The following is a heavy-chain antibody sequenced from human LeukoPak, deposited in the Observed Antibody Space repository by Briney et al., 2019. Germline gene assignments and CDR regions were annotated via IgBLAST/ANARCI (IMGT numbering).Heavy chain of an antibody. D-gene: IGHD5-12*01. CDR3: ARGFDSKSTYFDY. CDR2: IYYSGST. CDR1: GFTVSSNY. V-gene: IGHV4-38-2*01. Sequence: GSLRLSCAASGFTVSSNYMSWVRQAPGKGLEWIGSIYYSGSTYYNPSLKSRVTISVDTSKNQFSLKLSSVTAADTAVYYCARGFDSKSTYFDYWGQGTLVTVSS. J-gene: IGHJ4*02.